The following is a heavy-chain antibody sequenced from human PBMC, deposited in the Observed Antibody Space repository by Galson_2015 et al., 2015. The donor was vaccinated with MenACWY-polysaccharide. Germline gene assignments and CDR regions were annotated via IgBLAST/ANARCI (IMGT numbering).Heavy chain of an antibody. CDR1: GFAFTRYS. D-gene: IGHD2-21*01. Sequence: SLRLSCAASGFAFTRYSMNWVRQAPGKGLEWLSYITGSSDTIYYADSVKGRFTISRDNAQNSLVLQLRSLTVEDTAVYYCAREPATVIADSNGMGDWGQGTAVTVSS. V-gene: IGHV3-48*01. J-gene: IGHJ6*02. CDR2: ITGSSDTI. CDR3: AREPATVIADSNGMGD.